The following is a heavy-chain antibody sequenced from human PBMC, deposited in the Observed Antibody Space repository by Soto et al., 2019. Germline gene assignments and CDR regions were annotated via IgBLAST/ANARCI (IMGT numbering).Heavy chain of an antibody. J-gene: IGHJ4*02. CDR1: GYPFTVFG. V-gene: IGHV1-18*01. Sequence: QVQLMQSGPEVKKPGASVKVSCKASGYPFTVFGISWVRQAPGQGLEWMGWMSPYNGHTNYAQKLQGRVTMTPDTSTSTAYMELRSPRSDDTAVYYWARDPGGARGFEFWGQGTLVTVSS. D-gene: IGHD2-15*01. CDR2: MSPYNGHT. CDR3: ARDPGGARGFEF.